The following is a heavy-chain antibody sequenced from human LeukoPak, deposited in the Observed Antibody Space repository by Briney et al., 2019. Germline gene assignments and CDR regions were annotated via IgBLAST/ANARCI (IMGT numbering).Heavy chain of an antibody. V-gene: IGHV4-59*01. CDR3: ARAAIVADFDY. J-gene: IGHJ4*02. CDR2: IYYSGST. CDR1: GGSISSYY. Sequence: SETLSLTCTVSGGSISSYYWSWIRQPPGKGLEWIGYIYYSGSTNYNPSLKSRVTVSVDTSKNQFSLKLSSVTAADTAVYYCARAAIVADFDYWGQGTLVTVSS. D-gene: IGHD3-22*01.